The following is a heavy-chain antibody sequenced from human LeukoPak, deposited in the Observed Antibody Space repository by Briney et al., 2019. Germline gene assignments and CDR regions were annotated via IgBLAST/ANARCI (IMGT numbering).Heavy chain of an antibody. CDR1: GFTFSSYS. CDR3: ARDNGYCSSTSCYTGLAPFDWYFDL. Sequence: GGSLRLSCAASGFTFSSYSMNWVRQAPGKGLEWVSSISSSSSYIYNADSVKGRFTISRDNAKNSLYLQMNSLRAEDTAVYYCARDNGYCSSTSCYTGLAPFDWYFDLWGRGTPVTVSS. J-gene: IGHJ2*01. V-gene: IGHV3-21*01. D-gene: IGHD2-2*02. CDR2: ISSSSSYI.